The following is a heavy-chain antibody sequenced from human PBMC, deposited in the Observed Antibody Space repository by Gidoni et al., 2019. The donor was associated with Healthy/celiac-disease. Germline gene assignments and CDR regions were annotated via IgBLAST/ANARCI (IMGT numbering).Heavy chain of an antibody. CDR3: AKGAAAAGIRTYMDV. CDR2: ISSSGGST. D-gene: IGHD6-13*01. CDR1: GFTFSSYA. J-gene: IGHJ6*03. Sequence: EVHLLESGGGLVQPGVSLRPSCAASGFTFSSYAMSWVRQAPGKGREWVSAISSSGGSTYYTNTVKGRLTISSDNSKNTMYLQMNSLRAEDTAVYYCAKGAAAAGIRTYMDVWGKGTTVTVSS. V-gene: IGHV3-23*01.